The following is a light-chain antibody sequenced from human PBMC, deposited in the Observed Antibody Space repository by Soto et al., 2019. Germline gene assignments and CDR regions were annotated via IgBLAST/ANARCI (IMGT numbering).Light chain of an antibody. V-gene: IGLV2-14*03. CDR1: SSDIGSYNC. J-gene: IGLJ1*01. CDR3: SSYTASSTIVL. Sequence: QSALTQPASVSGSPGQSIAISCTGTSSDIGSYNCVSWYQQHPGKAPKLMIYDVSERPSGVSNRFSGSKSGNTASLTISGLLPDDEADYYCSSYTASSTIVLFGTGTKVTVL. CDR2: DVS.